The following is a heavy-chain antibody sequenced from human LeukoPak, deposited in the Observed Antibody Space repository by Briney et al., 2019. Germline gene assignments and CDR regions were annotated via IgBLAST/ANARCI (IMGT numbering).Heavy chain of an antibody. CDR1: GFTFEDYA. V-gene: IGHV3-9*01. D-gene: IGHD2-15*01. Sequence: GGSLRLSCAASGFTFEDYAMYWVRQAPGKGLEWVSGISWNSGSIGYADSVKGRFTISRDNAKNSLFLQMNSLRAEDAALYYCAKEYCTGGSCYLGTFDYWGQGTLVTVSS. J-gene: IGHJ4*02. CDR2: ISWNSGSI. CDR3: AKEYCTGGSCYLGTFDY.